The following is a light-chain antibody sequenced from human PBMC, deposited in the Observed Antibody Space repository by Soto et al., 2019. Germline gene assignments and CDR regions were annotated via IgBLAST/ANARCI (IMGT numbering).Light chain of an antibody. CDR3: QHYGGSPYT. V-gene: IGKV3-20*01. Sequence: EIVLTQSPGTLSLSPGERATLSCRASQSVGSSFLAWYQQKPGQAPRLLMYGASFRATGIPDRFSGSGSGTDFTLTISRLEPEDFVVYYCQHYGGSPYTFGQGTKLEIK. CDR1: QSVGSSF. J-gene: IGKJ2*01. CDR2: GAS.